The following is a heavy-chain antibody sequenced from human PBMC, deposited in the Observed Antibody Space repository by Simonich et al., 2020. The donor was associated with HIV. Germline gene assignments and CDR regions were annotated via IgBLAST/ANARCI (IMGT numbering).Heavy chain of an antibody. V-gene: IGHV1-24*01. D-gene: IGHD6-13*01. CDR3: ATVSRSWSRDGPFFDY. Sequence: QVQLVQSGAEVKKPGASVKVSCKVSGYTLTELSMHWVRQAPGKGLEWMGGVDPEDGETSYAQKFQGRVTMTEDTSTDTAYMELSSLRSEDTAVYYCATVSRSWSRDGPFFDYWGQGTLVTVSS. CDR2: VDPEDGET. CDR1: GYTLTELS. J-gene: IGHJ4*02.